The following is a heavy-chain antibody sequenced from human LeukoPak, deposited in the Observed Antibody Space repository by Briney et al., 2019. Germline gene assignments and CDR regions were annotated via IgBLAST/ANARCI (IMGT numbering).Heavy chain of an antibody. D-gene: IGHD1-26*01. Sequence: PGGSLRLSCAASGFTFSSYAMSWVRQAPRKGLEWVSAISGSGGSTYYADSVKGRFTISRDNSKNTLYLQMNSLRAEDTAVYYCARVPMEWERQYFDYWGQGTLVTVSS. CDR1: GFTFSSYA. J-gene: IGHJ4*02. CDR3: ARVPMEWERQYFDY. CDR2: ISGSGGST. V-gene: IGHV3-23*01.